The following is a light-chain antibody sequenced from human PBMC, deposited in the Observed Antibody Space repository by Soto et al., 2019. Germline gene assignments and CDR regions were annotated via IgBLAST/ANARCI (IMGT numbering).Light chain of an antibody. J-gene: IGLJ3*02. CDR2: EVT. V-gene: IGLV2-23*02. Sequence: QSALTQPASVSGSPGQSITISCTGTRSDIGSYNLVSWYQQHPGKAPKLIIYEVTKRPSGVSNRLSGSKSGNTASLTISGLQTEDEADYYCCSYAGTVTWVFGGGTKVTVL. CDR1: RSDIGSYNL. CDR3: CSYAGTVTWV.